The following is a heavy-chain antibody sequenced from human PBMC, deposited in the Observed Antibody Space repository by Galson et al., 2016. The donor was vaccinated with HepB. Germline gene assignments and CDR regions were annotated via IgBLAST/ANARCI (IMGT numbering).Heavy chain of an antibody. V-gene: IGHV3-30-3*01. CDR2: ISNDGINQ. CDR1: GFTFSSYS. J-gene: IGHJ4*02. Sequence: SLRLSCAASGFTFSSYSTHWVRQAPGKGLYWVAFISNDGINQHYADSVKGRFTISRDNSKNTVNLQMNSLRAEDTAVYYCARDRTYYYGSGTQGHFDYWGQGTLVTVSS. CDR3: ARDRTYYYGSGTQGHFDY. D-gene: IGHD3-10*01.